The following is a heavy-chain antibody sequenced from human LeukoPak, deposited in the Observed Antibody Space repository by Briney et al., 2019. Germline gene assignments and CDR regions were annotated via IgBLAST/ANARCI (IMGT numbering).Heavy chain of an antibody. J-gene: IGHJ4*02. Sequence: GGSLRLSCAASGFTFSSYAMSWVRQAPGKGLEWVSAISGSGGSTYYADSVKGRFTISRDNSKNTLYLQMNSLRAEDTAVYYCANTPCYGSGSYPHYLDYWGQGTLVTVSS. CDR3: ANTPCYGSGSYPHYLDY. CDR1: GFTFSSYA. CDR2: ISGSGGST. V-gene: IGHV3-23*01. D-gene: IGHD3-10*01.